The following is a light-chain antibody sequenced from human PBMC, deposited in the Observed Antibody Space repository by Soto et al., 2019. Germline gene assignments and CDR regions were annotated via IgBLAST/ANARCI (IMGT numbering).Light chain of an antibody. CDR3: QSYDSHNQV. CDR2: KVS. V-gene: IGLV2-14*01. Sequence: QSALTQPASVSGSPGQSITIPCTGSSNDIGGYNYVSWYQQHPGRAPKLVIYKVSDRPSGVSTRFSASKSGNTASLTISGLQAEDEADYYCQSYDSHNQVFGGGTKLTVL. CDR1: SNDIGGYNY. J-gene: IGLJ3*02.